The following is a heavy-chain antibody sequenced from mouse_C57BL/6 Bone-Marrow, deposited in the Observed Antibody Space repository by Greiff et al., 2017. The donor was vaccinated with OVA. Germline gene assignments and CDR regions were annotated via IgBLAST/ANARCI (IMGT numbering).Heavy chain of an antibody. CDR1: GYTFTSYW. D-gene: IGHD2-2*01. Sequence: QVQLKQPGAELVKPGASVKLSCKASGYTFTSYWMHWVKQRPGQGLEWIGMIHPNSGSTNYNEKFKSKATLTVDKSSSTAYMQLSSLTSEDSAVYYCARWDGYDVDYYAMDYWGQGTSVTVSS. CDR2: IHPNSGST. CDR3: ARWDGYDVDYYAMDY. V-gene: IGHV1-64*01. J-gene: IGHJ4*01.